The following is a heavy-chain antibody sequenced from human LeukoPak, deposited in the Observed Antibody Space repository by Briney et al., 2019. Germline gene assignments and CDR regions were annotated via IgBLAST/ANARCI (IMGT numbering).Heavy chain of an antibody. D-gene: IGHD3-22*01. CDR1: GFTFDYSA. CDR3: VKGGFTYYDD. V-gene: IGHV3-23*01. CDR2: INTGDIT. J-gene: IGHJ4*02. Sequence: PGGSLRLSCAASGFTFDYSAMTWVRQAPEKGLEWVSTINTGDITFYANSVKGRFTISRDNSKNALFLQMNSLRAEDTAIYYCVKGGFTYYDDWGQGTLVTVS.